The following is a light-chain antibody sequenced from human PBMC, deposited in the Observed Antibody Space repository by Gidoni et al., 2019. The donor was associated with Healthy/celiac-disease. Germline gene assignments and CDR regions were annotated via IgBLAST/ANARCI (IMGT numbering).Light chain of an antibody. CDR1: QSVSSY. CDR3: QQRSNWVLT. J-gene: IGKJ5*01. V-gene: IGKV3-11*01. Sequence: EIVLTQSPATLSLSPGERATLSCRASQSVSSYLAWYQQKPGQAPRLLIYDASNRATGIPARFSGSGSGTDFTLTISSLEPEDFAVYYCQQRSNWVLTFXXXTRLEIK. CDR2: DAS.